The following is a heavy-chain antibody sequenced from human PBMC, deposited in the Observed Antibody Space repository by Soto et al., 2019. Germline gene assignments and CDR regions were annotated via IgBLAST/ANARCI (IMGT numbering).Heavy chain of an antibody. Sequence: QVQLVQSGAEEKKPGASVKVSCKASGYTFTSYAMHWVRQAPGQRLEWMGWINAGNGNTKYSQKFQGRVTITRDTSESTAYMELSSLRYEDTAVYYCARDLYSNSGSGWFDPWGQGTLVTVS. D-gene: IGHD4-4*01. V-gene: IGHV1-3*05. CDR1: GYTFTSYA. CDR2: INAGNGNT. CDR3: ARDLYSNSGSGWFDP. J-gene: IGHJ5*02.